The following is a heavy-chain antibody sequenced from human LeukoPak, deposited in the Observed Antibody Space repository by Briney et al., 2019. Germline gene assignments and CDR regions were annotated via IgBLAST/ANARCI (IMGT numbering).Heavy chain of an antibody. CDR1: DYSISNDYY. CDR2: ISYGGST. CDR3: ARLPHCSGSSCYPPGVYFEY. Sequence: KPSETLSLTCDVSDYSISNDYYWGWIRQPPGKGLEWIASISYGGSTHYNASLKSRVTISVETSKSQFSLQARSVTAADTAVYICARLPHCSGSSCYPPGVYFEYWGPGALVTVSS. V-gene: IGHV4-38-2*01. D-gene: IGHD2-2*01. J-gene: IGHJ4*02.